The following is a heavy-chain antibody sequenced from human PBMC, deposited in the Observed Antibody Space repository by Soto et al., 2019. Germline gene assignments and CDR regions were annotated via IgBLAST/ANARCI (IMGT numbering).Heavy chain of an antibody. CDR1: GGSFSGYY. Sequence: SETLSLTCAVYGGSFSGYYWSWIRQPPGKGLEWIGEINHSGSTNYNPSLKSRVTISVDTSKNQFSLKLSSVTAADTAVYYCARRRSTSDYYYLDVWGKGTTVTVSS. CDR3: ARRRSTSDYYYLDV. V-gene: IGHV4-34*01. D-gene: IGHD2-2*01. J-gene: IGHJ6*03. CDR2: INHSGST.